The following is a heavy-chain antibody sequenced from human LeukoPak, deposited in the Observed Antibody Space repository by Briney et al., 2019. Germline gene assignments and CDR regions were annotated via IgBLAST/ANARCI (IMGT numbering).Heavy chain of an antibody. J-gene: IGHJ6*04. CDR3: AELGITMIGGV. CDR2: ISSSGSTI. D-gene: IGHD3-10*02. CDR1: GFTFSTYN. Sequence: GGSLRLSCAASGFTFSTYNMNWVRQAPGKGLEWVSYISSSGSTIYYADSVRGRFTISRDNAKNSLYLQMNSLRAEDTAVYYCAELGITMIGGVWGKGTTVTISS. V-gene: IGHV3-48*03.